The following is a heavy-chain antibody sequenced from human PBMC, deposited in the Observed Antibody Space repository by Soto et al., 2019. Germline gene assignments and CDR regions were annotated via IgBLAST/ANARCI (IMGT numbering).Heavy chain of an antibody. CDR1: GYSFTTSG. CDR2: ISTYNGNT. V-gene: IGHV1-18*01. CDR3: ARRLYGDYDY. D-gene: IGHD4-17*01. Sequence: ASVKVSCKASGYSFTTSGITWLRQAPGQGLEWMGWISTYNGNTNYAQNLQDRVTLTTDTSTSTAYMELRSLRSDDTAVYYCARRLYGDYDYWGQGTLVTVSS. J-gene: IGHJ4*02.